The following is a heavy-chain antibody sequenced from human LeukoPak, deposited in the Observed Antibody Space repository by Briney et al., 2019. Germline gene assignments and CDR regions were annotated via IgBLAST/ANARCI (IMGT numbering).Heavy chain of an antibody. Sequence: GGSLRLSCAASGFTFSSYWMSWVRQAPGKGLEWVANIKQDGSEKYYVDSVKGRFTISRDNAKNSLYLQMNSLRDEDTALYYCAIHGGGTIRIEAFDVWGQGTMVSISS. V-gene: IGHV3-7*03. D-gene: IGHD3-3*01. CDR2: IKQDGSEK. CDR3: AIHGGGTIRIEAFDV. CDR1: GFTFSSYW. J-gene: IGHJ3*01.